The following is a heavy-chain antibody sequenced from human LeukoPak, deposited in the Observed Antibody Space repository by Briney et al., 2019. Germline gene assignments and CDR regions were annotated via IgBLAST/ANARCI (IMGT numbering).Heavy chain of an antibody. CDR2: FDPEDGET. CDR3: ATAVRRRYFDWSCAFDI. D-gene: IGHD3-9*01. Sequence: ASVKVSCKVSGYTLTELSMHWVRQAPGKGLEWMGGFDPEDGETIYAQKFQGRVTMTEDTSTDTAYMELSSLRSEDTAVYYCATAVRRRYFDWSCAFDIWGQGTMVTVSS. V-gene: IGHV1-24*01. CDR1: GYTLTELS. J-gene: IGHJ3*02.